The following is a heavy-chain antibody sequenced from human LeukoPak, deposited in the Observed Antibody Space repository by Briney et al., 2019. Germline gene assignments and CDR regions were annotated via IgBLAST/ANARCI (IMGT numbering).Heavy chain of an antibody. J-gene: IGHJ5*02. CDR1: GRFFSIFY. V-gene: IGHV4-59*08. Sequence: SGSLSLTCSVSGRFFSIFYWRWIREPPGKGLEGIGHIYYSGSTNYNPSLKSRVTISVDTSKNQFSLKLTSVTAADTAVYYCARYSAAAGSNWFDPWGQGTLVTVSS. D-gene: IGHD6-13*01. CDR3: ARYSAAAGSNWFDP. CDR2: IYYSGST.